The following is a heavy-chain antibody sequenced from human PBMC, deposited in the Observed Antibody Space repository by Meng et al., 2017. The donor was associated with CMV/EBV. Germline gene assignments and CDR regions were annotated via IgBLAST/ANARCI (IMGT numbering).Heavy chain of an antibody. Sequence: SETLSLTCTVSGGSISSYYWSWIRQPPGKGLEWIGYIYYSGSTNYNPSLKSRVTISVDTSKNQFSLKLSSVTAADTAVYYCARYKYGYCSSTSCLRRHNGFDPWGQGTLVTVSS. CDR3: ARYKYGYCSSTSCLRRHNGFDP. CDR1: GGSISSYY. CDR2: IYYSGST. D-gene: IGHD2-2*01. V-gene: IGHV4-59*01. J-gene: IGHJ5*02.